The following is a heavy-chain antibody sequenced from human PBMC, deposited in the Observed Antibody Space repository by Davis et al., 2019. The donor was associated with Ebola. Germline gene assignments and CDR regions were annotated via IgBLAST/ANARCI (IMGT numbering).Heavy chain of an antibody. CDR1: GYTFTSHA. V-gene: IGHV1-18*01. Sequence: ASVKVSCKTSGYTFTSHAMNWVRQAPGQGLEWMGWISAYNGNTNYAQKLQGRVTMTTDTSTSTAYMELRSLRSDDTAVYYCARGAKYCISTSCYLYYYYGMDVWGQGTTVTVSS. CDR2: ISAYNGNT. J-gene: IGHJ6*02. CDR3: ARGAKYCISTSCYLYYYYGMDV. D-gene: IGHD2-2*01.